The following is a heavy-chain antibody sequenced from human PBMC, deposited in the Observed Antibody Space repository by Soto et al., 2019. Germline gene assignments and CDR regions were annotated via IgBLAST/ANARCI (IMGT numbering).Heavy chain of an antibody. CDR3: ARARRSSSWTTNA. CDR1: GFNFSGYG. CDR2: SSIDGVNK. J-gene: IGHJ5*02. V-gene: IGHV3-30*02. Sequence: QVQLLESGGGVVQPGGSLRLSCEVSGFNFSGYGMNWVRQAPGKGLERVAFSSIDGVNKYNADSVKGRFTISRDNTKNTLYLQMNSLREGDTGVYYCARARRSSSWTTNAWGPGTLVTVSS. D-gene: IGHD2-8*01.